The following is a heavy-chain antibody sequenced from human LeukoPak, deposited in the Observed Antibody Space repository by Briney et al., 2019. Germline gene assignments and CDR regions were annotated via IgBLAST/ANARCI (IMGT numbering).Heavy chain of an antibody. CDR3: AREAIGIGQDY. J-gene: IGHJ4*02. V-gene: IGHV1-2*02. D-gene: IGHD1-26*01. Sequence: ASVKVSCKASGGTFSSYAISWVRQAPGQGLEWMGWINPNSGGTNYAQKFQGRVTMTRDTSISTAYMELSRLRSDDTAVYYCAREAIGIGQDYWGQGTLVTVSS. CDR1: GGTFSSYA. CDR2: INPNSGGT.